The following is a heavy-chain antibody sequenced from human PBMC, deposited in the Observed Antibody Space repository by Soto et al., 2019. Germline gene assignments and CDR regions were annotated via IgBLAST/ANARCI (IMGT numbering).Heavy chain of an antibody. CDR1: GGSFSGYY. D-gene: IGHD3-9*01. CDR2: INHSGST. V-gene: IGHV4-34*01. Sequence: PSETLSLTCAVYGGSFSGYYWSWIRQPPGKGLEWIGEINHSGSTNYNPSLKSRVTISVDKSKNQFSLKVISVTAADTAVYYCARLEGLATISYYFDYWGQGTLVTVSS. CDR3: ARLEGLATISYYFDY. J-gene: IGHJ4*02.